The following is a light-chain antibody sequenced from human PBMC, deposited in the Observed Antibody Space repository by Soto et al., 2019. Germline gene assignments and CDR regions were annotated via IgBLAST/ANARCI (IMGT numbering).Light chain of an antibody. CDR3: QQYNNWPPYT. CDR1: QSVSSN. CDR2: GAS. Sequence: EIVMTQPPATLSVSPGERATLSCRASQSVSSNLAWYQQKPGQAPRLLIYGASTRATVIPARFSGSGSGTEFTLTISSLQSEDFAVYYCQQYNNWPPYTFGQGTKLEIK. V-gene: IGKV3-15*01. J-gene: IGKJ2*01.